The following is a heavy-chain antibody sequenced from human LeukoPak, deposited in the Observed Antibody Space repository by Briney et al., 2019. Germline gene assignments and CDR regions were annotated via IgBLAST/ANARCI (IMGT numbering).Heavy chain of an antibody. CDR1: GYTFSAYY. J-gene: IGHJ4*02. CDR2: INPNSGGT. CDR3: AREFRVVMTAFLDY. D-gene: IGHD2-21*02. V-gene: IGHV1-2*02. Sequence: ASVKVSCKASGYTFSAYYIHWVRQAPGQGLEWMGWINPNSGGTNSAQKFQGRVAMTRDTSISTAYMELTSLRSDDTAVYFCAREFRVVMTAFLDYWGQGTLVIVSS.